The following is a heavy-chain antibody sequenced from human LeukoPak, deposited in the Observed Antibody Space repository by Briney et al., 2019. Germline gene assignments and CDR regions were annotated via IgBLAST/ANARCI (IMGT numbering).Heavy chain of an antibody. CDR2: INTNTGNP. V-gene: IGHV7-4-1*02. CDR3: ARGAYDFWSGYFKNQYYFDY. CDR1: GYTFTSYA. D-gene: IGHD3-3*01. J-gene: IGHJ4*02. Sequence: ASVKLSCKAPGYTFTSYAMNWVRQAPGQGLEWMGWINTNTGNPTYAQGFTGRFVFSLDTSVSTAYLQISSLKAEDTAVYYCARGAYDFWSGYFKNQYYFDYWGQGTLVTVSS.